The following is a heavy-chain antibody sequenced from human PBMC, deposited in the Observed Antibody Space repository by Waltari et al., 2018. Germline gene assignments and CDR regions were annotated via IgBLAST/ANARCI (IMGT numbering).Heavy chain of an antibody. CDR3: VRTDTTGYYPY. V-gene: IGHV4-39*01. CDR1: GGSIYGSSYY. J-gene: IGHJ4*02. D-gene: IGHD3-22*01. CDR2: SYYSGTT. Sequence: QLQLPQSGPGLVKPSETLSLTCTVSGGSIYGSSYYWGWIRQPPGMELQWIGSSYYSGTTYYTPSLESRVTVSVDTSKNQFSLKLTSVTAADTAVYYCVRTDTTGYYPYWGQGTPVSVSS.